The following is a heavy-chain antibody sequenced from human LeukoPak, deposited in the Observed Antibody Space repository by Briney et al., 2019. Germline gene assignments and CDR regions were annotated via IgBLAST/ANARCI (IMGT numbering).Heavy chain of an antibody. D-gene: IGHD3-16*01. CDR3: AKDGGGYYYYMDV. J-gene: IGHJ6*03. CDR2: ISGSGGST. V-gene: IGHV3-23*01. CDR1: GFTFSSYA. Sequence: GGSLRLSCAASGFTFSSYAMSWVRQAPGKGLEWVSAISGSGGSTYYADFVKGRFTISRDNSKNTLYLQMNSLRAEDTAVYYCAKDGGGYYYYMDVWGKGTTVTVSS.